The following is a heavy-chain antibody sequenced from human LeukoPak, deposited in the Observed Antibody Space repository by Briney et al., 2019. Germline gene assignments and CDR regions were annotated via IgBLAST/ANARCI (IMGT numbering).Heavy chain of an antibody. Sequence: GGSLRPSCAASGFTFGTYWMTWVRQAPGKGLEWVVNIKQDGSEKYYVDSVRGRFTISRDNAKNSLYLQMNSLRVEDTAVYFCARDLVGYDILTGYYWEEDYGMDVWGQGTTVTVSS. CDR1: GFTFGTYW. CDR2: IKQDGSEK. D-gene: IGHD3-9*01. V-gene: IGHV3-7*01. J-gene: IGHJ6*02. CDR3: ARDLVGYDILTGYYWEEDYGMDV.